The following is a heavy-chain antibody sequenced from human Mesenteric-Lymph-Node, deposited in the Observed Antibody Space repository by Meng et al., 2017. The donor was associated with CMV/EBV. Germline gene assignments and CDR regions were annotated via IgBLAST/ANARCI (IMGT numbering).Heavy chain of an antibody. J-gene: IGHJ6*02. CDR1: GYSFTNYW. V-gene: IGHV5-51*01. Sequence: GGSLRLSCKASGYSFTNYWIGWVRQMSGKGLEWMGIIYPGDSGATYSPSFQGQVTISADKSLSTAYLQLNSLRASDTAMYYCARHRSSIFGVVIVPYYYYGMDVWGQGTTVTVSS. D-gene: IGHD3-3*01. CDR3: ARHRSSIFGVVIVPYYYYGMDV. CDR2: IYPGDSGA.